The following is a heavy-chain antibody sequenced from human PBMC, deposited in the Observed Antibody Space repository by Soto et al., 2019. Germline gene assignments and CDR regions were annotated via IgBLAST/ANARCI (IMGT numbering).Heavy chain of an antibody. CDR1: GGSVSGYF. J-gene: IGHJ3*02. V-gene: IGHV4-34*01. Sequence: QVQLREWGAGLLKPSETLSLTCSVYGGSVSGYFWSWIRQPPGRGLEWLGQIYYSGSTSYKPSLKSRLSISVDTSKSQLSLKMTSVTAADTAVYYCARHYGRAFDIWGQGTMVTVSS. CDR2: IYYSGST. CDR3: ARHYGRAFDI. D-gene: IGHD4-17*01.